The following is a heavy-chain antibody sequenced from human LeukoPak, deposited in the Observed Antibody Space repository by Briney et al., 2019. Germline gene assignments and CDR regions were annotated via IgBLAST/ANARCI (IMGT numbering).Heavy chain of an antibody. CDR1: GFTFSSYA. CDR2: ISDSGGST. CDR3: AKDHGGHCTNGVCSKIDY. V-gene: IGHV3-23*01. D-gene: IGHD2-8*01. Sequence: GGSLRLSCAASGFTFSSYAMSWVRQAPGKGLEWVSAISDSGGSTYYADSVKGRFTISRDNSKNTLYLQMNSLRAEDTAVYYCAKDHGGHCTNGVCSKIDYWGQGTLVTVSS. J-gene: IGHJ4*02.